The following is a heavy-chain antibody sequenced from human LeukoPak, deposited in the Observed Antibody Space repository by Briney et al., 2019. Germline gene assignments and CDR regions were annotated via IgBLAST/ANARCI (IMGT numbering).Heavy chain of an antibody. CDR3: ARAKYYYDSSGYCD. CDR1: GFTFSSYG. D-gene: IGHD3-22*01. Sequence: PGGSLRLSCAASGFTFSSYGMHWVRQAPGKGLEWVSGINWNGGSTGYADSVKGRFTISRDNAKNSLYLQMNSLRAEDTALYYCARAKYYYDSSGYCDWGQGTLVTVSS. V-gene: IGHV3-20*04. J-gene: IGHJ4*02. CDR2: INWNGGST.